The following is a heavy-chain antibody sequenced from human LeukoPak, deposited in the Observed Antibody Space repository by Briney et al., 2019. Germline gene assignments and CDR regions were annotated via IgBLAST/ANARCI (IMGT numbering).Heavy chain of an antibody. Sequence: PSETLSLTCAVYGGSFSGYYWSWIRQPPGKGLEWIGEINHSGSTNYNPSLKSRVTISVDTSKNQFSLKLSSVTAADTAVYYCAREGSSSRPYYFDYWGQGTLVTVSS. CDR3: AREGSSSRPYYFDY. D-gene: IGHD6-6*01. V-gene: IGHV4-34*01. J-gene: IGHJ4*02. CDR1: GGSFSGYY. CDR2: INHSGST.